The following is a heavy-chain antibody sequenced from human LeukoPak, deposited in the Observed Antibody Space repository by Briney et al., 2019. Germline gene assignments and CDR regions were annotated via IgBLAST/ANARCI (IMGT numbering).Heavy chain of an antibody. D-gene: IGHD3-22*01. CDR2: INPNSGGT. Sequence: ASVKVSCKAPGYTFTGYYMHWVRQAPGQGLEWMGWINPNSGGTNYAQKFQGRVTMTRDTSISTAYMELSRLRSDDTAVYYCARDRAVIVVVNISYRDDAFDIWGQGTMVTVSS. V-gene: IGHV1-2*02. CDR3: ARDRAVIVVVNISYRDDAFDI. CDR1: GYTFTGYY. J-gene: IGHJ3*02.